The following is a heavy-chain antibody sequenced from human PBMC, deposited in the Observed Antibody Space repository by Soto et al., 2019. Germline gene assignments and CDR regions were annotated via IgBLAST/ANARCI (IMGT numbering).Heavy chain of an antibody. CDR3: AREAGTTGNYYFGMDV. V-gene: IGHV1-2*02. Sequence: QVQLVQSGAEVKKPGASVKVSCKASGYTFIGHYLHWVRQAPGQGLEWLGCTNPSSGATNFAQEFQGRVTMTRDTSISTAYLELSRLRSDDTAIYYCAREAGTTGNYYFGMDVWGQGTTVTVSS. CDR2: TNPSSGAT. CDR1: GYTFIGHY. D-gene: IGHD1-7*01. J-gene: IGHJ6*02.